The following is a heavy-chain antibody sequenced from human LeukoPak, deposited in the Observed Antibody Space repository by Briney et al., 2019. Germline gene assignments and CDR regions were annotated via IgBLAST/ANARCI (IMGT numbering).Heavy chain of an antibody. CDR3: ARDVNSYAHCGH. CDR1: GFTVSSNY. CDR2: IWYDGSNK. D-gene: IGHD5-18*01. V-gene: IGHV3-33*08. Sequence: PGGSLRLSCAVSGFTVSSNYMSWVRQAPGKGLEWVAVIWYDGSNKYYADSVKGRFTISRDNSKNTLYLQMNSLRAEDTAVYYCARDVNSYAHCGHWGQGTLVTVSS. J-gene: IGHJ4*02.